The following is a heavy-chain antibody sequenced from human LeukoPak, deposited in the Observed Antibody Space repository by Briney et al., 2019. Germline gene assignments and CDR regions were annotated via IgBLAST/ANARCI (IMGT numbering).Heavy chain of an antibody. J-gene: IGHJ5*02. V-gene: IGHV4-38-2*02. CDR1: GYSISSGYY. Sequence: SETLSLTCAVSGYSISSGYYWGWIRQPPGKGLEWIGSIYHSGSTYYNLSLKSRVTISVDTSKNQFSLKLSSVTAADTAVYYCARDVRMRCSSTSCNDPGWFDPWGQGTLVTVSS. D-gene: IGHD2-2*01. CDR3: ARDVRMRCSSTSCNDPGWFDP. CDR2: IYHSGST.